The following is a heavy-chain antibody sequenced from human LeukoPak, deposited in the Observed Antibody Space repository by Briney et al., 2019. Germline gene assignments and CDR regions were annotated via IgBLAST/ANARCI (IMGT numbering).Heavy chain of an antibody. D-gene: IGHD3-16*01. V-gene: IGHV4-39*01. CDR1: GGSISSSSCY. CDR3: ASQPLVGANHYGMDV. CDR2: IYYSGST. Sequence: SETLSLTCTVSGGSISSSSCYWGWIRQPPGKGLEWIGSIYYSGSTYYNPSLKSRVTISVDTSKNQFSLKLSSVTAADTAVYYCASQPLVGANHYGMDVWGQGTTVTVSS. J-gene: IGHJ6*02.